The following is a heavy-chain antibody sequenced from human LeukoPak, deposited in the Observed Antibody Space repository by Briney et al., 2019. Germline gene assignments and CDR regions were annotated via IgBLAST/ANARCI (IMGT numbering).Heavy chain of an antibody. J-gene: IGHJ4*02. Sequence: ASVKVSCTTSGYTFTTYGISWVRQAPGQGLEWIGWISGSNGNTKYAQKVQGRVTMTTDTSTTTAYMEVRSLRSDDTAVYYCARDRDRMVQGVTALFDYWGQGTLVTVSS. CDR2: ISGSNGNT. CDR1: GYTFTTYG. D-gene: IGHD3-10*01. CDR3: ARDRDRMVQGVTALFDY. V-gene: IGHV1-18*04.